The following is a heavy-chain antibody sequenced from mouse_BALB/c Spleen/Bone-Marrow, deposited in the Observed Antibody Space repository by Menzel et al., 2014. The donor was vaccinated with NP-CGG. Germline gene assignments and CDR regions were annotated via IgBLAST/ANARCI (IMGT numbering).Heavy chain of an antibody. V-gene: IGHV4-1*02. J-gene: IGHJ1*01. CDR2: INPDSSTI. D-gene: IGHD1-1*01. CDR3: ARLNYYGNLFV. Sequence: EVNLVDSGGGLVQPGGSLKLSCAASGFDFSRYWMSWVRQAPGKGLEWIGEINPDSSTINYTPSLKDKFIIPRDNAKSTLYLQMSKVRSEDTALYYCARLNYYGNLFVWGAGTTATVSS. CDR1: GFDFSRYW.